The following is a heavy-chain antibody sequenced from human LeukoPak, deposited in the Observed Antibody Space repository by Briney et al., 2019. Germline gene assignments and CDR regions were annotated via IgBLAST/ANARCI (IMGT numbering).Heavy chain of an antibody. V-gene: IGHV3-30*02. CDR1: GFTFSSYG. CDR2: IRYDGSNK. J-gene: IGHJ4*02. CDR3: AKDRTAAAGLDYDY. Sequence: GGSLRLSCAASGFTFSSYGMHWVRQAPGKGLEWVAFIRYDGSNKYYADSVKGRFTISRDNSKNTLYLQMNSLRAEDTAVYYCAKDRTAAAGLDYDYWGQGTLVTVSS. D-gene: IGHD6-13*01.